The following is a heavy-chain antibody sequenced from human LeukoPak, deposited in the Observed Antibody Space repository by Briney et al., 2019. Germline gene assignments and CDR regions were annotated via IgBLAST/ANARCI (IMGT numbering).Heavy chain of an antibody. D-gene: IGHD2-2*01. CDR2: IIPIFGTA. Sequence: ASVKVSCKASGGTFSSYAISWVRQAPGQGLEWMGGIIPIFGTANYAQKFQGRVTITADESTSTAYMELSSLRSEDTAVYYCARGRVVVVPGIDAFDIWGQGTMVTVSS. CDR3: ARGRVVVVPGIDAFDI. V-gene: IGHV1-69*13. J-gene: IGHJ3*02. CDR1: GGTFSSYA.